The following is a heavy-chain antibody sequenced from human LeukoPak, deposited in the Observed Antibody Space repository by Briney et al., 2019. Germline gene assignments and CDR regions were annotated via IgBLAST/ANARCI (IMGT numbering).Heavy chain of an antibody. CDR3: ARLRSYGSGSYAGSY. J-gene: IGHJ4*02. CDR1: GGSFSGYY. CDR2: INHSGST. V-gene: IGHV4-34*01. D-gene: IGHD3-10*01. Sequence: PSETLSLTCAVYGGSFSGYYWSCIRQPPGKGLEWIGEINHSGSTNYNPSLKSRVTISVDTSKNQFSLKPSSVTAADTAVYYCARLRSYGSGSYAGSYWGQGTLVTVSS.